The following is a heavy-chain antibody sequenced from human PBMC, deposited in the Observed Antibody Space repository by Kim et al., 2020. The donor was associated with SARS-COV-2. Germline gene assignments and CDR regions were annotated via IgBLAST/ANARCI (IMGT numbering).Heavy chain of an antibody. CDR2: ISAYNGNT. J-gene: IGHJ3*02. D-gene: IGHD3-3*01. Sequence: ASVKVSCKASGYTFTSYGISWVRQAPGQGLEWMGWISAYNGNTNYAQKLQGRVTMTTDTSTSTAYMELRSLRSDDTAVYYCARVDKRLGGFLEWLSASVAFDIWGQGTMVTVSS. CDR1: GYTFTSYG. CDR3: ARVDKRLGGFLEWLSASVAFDI. V-gene: IGHV1-18*01.